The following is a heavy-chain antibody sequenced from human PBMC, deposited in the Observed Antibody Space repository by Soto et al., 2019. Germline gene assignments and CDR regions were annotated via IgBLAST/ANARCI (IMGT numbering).Heavy chain of an antibody. CDR1: GFTFSSYA. D-gene: IGHD6-13*01. CDR3: ARERQQLVRRGYFDY. J-gene: IGHJ4*02. CDR2: ISYDGSNK. V-gene: IGHV3-30-3*01. Sequence: QVQLVESGGGVVQPGRSLRLSCAASGFTFSSYAMHWVRQAPGKGLEWVAVISYDGSNKYYADSVKGRFTISRDNSKNTLYLQMNSLRAEDTAVYYCARERQQLVRRGYFDYWGQGTLVTVSS.